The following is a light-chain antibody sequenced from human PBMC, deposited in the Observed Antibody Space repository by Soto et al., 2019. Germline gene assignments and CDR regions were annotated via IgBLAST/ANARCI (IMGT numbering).Light chain of an antibody. CDR1: QSVSNW. V-gene: IGKV1-5*03. CDR2: KAS. CDR3: QQYRSAST. Sequence: DIQMTQSPSTLSASVGDRVTITCRASQSVSNWLAWYQQKPGKAPRLLISKASTLESGVPSRFSGSGSGTEFTLSISSLHPEDFATYCCQQYRSASTFGEGTKLEIK. J-gene: IGKJ2*02.